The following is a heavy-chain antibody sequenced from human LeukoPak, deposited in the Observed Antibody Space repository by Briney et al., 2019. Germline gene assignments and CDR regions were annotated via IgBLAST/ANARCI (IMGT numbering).Heavy chain of an antibody. CDR1: GYTFTSYA. D-gene: IGHD3-16*02. CDR2: INAGNGNT. Sequence: ASVKVSCKASGYTFTSYAMHWVRQAPGQRLEWMGWINAGNGNTKYSQKFQGRVTITRDTSASTAYMELSSLRSEDTAVYYCARDGDYVWGSYRYSYYFDYWGQGTLVTVSS. V-gene: IGHV1-3*01. J-gene: IGHJ4*02. CDR3: ARDGDYVWGSYRYSYYFDY.